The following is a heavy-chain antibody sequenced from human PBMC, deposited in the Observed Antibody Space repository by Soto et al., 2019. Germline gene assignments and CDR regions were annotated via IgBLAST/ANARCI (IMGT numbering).Heavy chain of an antibody. CDR1: GDSLTNNHW. V-gene: IGHV4-4*02. Sequence: QLQLRESGPGLVQPSGTLSLTCDVSGDSLTNNHWWSWVRQAPGKGLEWIGEIWHTGRPNYNPSLKGRVAISIDKSKNQFALKWSSVTAAATAVYYCVRDSRTGCSSINCYMHWGQGTLVTVSS. J-gene: IGHJ4*02. D-gene: IGHD2-15*01. CDR2: IWHTGRP. CDR3: VRDSRTGCSSINCYMH.